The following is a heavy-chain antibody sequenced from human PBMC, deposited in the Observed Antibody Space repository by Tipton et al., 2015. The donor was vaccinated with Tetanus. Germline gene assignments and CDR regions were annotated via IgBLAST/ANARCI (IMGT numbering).Heavy chain of an antibody. CDR2: ISSTSRYI. J-gene: IGHJ4*02. CDR1: GFIFSSYT. Sequence: SLRLSCAVSGFIFSSYTMNWVRQAPGKGLEWVSSISSTSRYIYYADSLEGRFTISRDNAKNSLSLQMNSLRTDDTAIYYCVSGSALGNWGQGTLVTVSS. CDR3: VSGSALGN. D-gene: IGHD6-25*01. V-gene: IGHV3-21*01.